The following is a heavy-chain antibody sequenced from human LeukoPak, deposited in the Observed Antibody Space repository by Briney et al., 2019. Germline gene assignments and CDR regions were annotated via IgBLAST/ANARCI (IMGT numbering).Heavy chain of an antibody. CDR1: GFTFRIYW. J-gene: IGHJ4*02. CDR2: LNEDGSDK. Sequence: GGSLRLSCTASGFTFRIYWMSWVRQAPGRGLEWAAMLNEDGSDKYYVDAVKGRFTISRDNSKNTLDLLMSSLRADDTAVYYCAKHSSGITVAGTIQYWGQGTLVTVSS. CDR3: AKHSSGITVAGTIQY. V-gene: IGHV3-7*01. D-gene: IGHD6-19*01.